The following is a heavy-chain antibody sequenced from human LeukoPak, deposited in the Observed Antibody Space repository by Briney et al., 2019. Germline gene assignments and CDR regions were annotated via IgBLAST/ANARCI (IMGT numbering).Heavy chain of an antibody. Sequence: ASVKVSCKASGGTFSSYAISWVRQAPGQGLEWMGGIIPIFGTANYAQKFQGRVTITADESTSTAYMELSSLRSEDTAVYYCARGGSGWSPYYFDYWGQGTLVTVSS. CDR1: GGTFSSYA. CDR3: ARGGSGWSPYYFDY. V-gene: IGHV1-69*13. D-gene: IGHD6-19*01. CDR2: IIPIFGTA. J-gene: IGHJ4*02.